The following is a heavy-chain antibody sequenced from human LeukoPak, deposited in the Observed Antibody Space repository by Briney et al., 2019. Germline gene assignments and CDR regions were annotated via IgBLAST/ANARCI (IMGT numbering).Heavy chain of an antibody. CDR3: ARDQYYGDLNAFDI. V-gene: IGHV3-43D*03. CDR2: ISWDGGST. J-gene: IGHJ3*02. Sequence: PGGSLRLSCAAPGFTFDDYAMHWVRQAPGKGLEWVSLISWDGGSTYYADSVKGRFTISRDNSKNTLYLQMNSLRAEDTAVYYCARDQYYGDLNAFDIWGQGTMVTVSS. CDR1: GFTFDDYA. D-gene: IGHD4-17*01.